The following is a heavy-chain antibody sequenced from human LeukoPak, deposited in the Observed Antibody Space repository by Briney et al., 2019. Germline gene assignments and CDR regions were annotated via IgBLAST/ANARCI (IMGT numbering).Heavy chain of an antibody. CDR2: INHSGST. Sequence: SETLSLTCTVSGGSISGSSYYWGWIRQPPGKGLEWIGEINHSGSTNYNPSLKSRVTISVDTSKNQFSLKLSSVTAADTAVYYCASRLWFGERRFDPWGQGTLVTVSS. V-gene: IGHV4-39*07. J-gene: IGHJ5*02. D-gene: IGHD3-10*01. CDR3: ASRLWFGERRFDP. CDR1: GGSISGSSYY.